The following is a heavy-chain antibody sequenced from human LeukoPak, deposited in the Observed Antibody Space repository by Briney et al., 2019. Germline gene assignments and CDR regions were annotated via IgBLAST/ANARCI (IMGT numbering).Heavy chain of an antibody. CDR3: ARSELANDLWSGYLSKNYYYYMDV. J-gene: IGHJ6*03. V-gene: IGHV1-18*01. CDR2: ISAYNGNT. Sequence: ASVKVSCKASGYTFTSYGISWVRQAPGQGLEWMGWISAYNGNTNYAQKLQGRVTMTTDTSTSTAYMELRSLRSDDTAVYYCARSELANDLWSGYLSKNYYYYMDVWGKGTTVTVSS. CDR1: GYTFTSYG. D-gene: IGHD3-3*01.